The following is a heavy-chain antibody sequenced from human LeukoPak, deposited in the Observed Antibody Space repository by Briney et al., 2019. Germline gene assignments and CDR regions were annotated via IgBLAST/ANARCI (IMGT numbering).Heavy chain of an antibody. CDR3: ATARTRYITMVRGVIVPNDAFDI. CDR2: IIPIFGTA. J-gene: IGHJ3*02. CDR1: GGTFSSYA. D-gene: IGHD3-10*01. Sequence: SVKVSCKASGGTFSSYAISWVRQAPGQGLEWMGGIIPIFGTANYAQKFQGRVTITADESTSTAYMELSSLRSEDTAVYYCATARTRYITMVRGVIVPNDAFDIWGQGTMVTVSS. V-gene: IGHV1-69*01.